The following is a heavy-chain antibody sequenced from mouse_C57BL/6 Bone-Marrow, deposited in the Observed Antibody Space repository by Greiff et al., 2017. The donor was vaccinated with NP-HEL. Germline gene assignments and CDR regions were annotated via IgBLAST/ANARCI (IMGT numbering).Heavy chain of an antibody. Sequence: EVQLQQSGPELVKPGASVKMSCKASGYTFTDYNMHWVKQRPGKSLEWIGYINPNNGGTSYNQKFKGKATLTVNKSSSTAYMELRRLTSEDSAVYYCARGGLRYLAWFAYWGQGTLVTVSA. V-gene: IGHV1-22*01. D-gene: IGHD1-1*01. CDR2: INPNNGGT. J-gene: IGHJ3*01. CDR3: ARGGLRYLAWFAY. CDR1: GYTFTDYN.